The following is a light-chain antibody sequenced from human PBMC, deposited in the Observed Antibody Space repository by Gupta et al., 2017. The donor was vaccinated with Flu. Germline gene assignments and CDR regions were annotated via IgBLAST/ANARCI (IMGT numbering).Light chain of an antibody. J-gene: IGKJ1*01. Sequence: GTLSLSPGERATPSCRASQSVSSSILAGYQQKPDQAPRLLIYGASNRATGIPDRFSGSGSGTDFTLTIYRLEPEDFAVYYCQQYGHSPWTFGQGTKVEVK. CDR1: QSVSSSI. CDR2: GAS. CDR3: QQYGHSPWT. V-gene: IGKV3-20*01.